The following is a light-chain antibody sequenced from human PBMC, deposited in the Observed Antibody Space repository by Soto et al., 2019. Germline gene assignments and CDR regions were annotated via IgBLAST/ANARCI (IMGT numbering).Light chain of an antibody. CDR2: AAS. J-gene: IGKJ1*01. CDR1: QSISSY. V-gene: IGKV1-5*01. CDR3: QQSNSYSPT. Sequence: IQGTQSPSSLSASLGDRVTITCRASQSISSYLNWYQQKPGKAPKLLIFAASSLQSGVPSRFSGSGSGTEFTLTISSMQPDAFATYYCQQSNSYSPTFGQGTKVDI.